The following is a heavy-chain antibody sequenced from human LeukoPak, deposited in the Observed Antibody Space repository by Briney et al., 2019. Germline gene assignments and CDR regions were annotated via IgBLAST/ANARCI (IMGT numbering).Heavy chain of an antibody. V-gene: IGHV4-59*01. CDR1: GGSISSYY. CDR3: ARGRYCSGGSCSFDP. D-gene: IGHD2-15*01. Sequence: PSETLSLTCTVSGGSISSYYWSWIRQPPGKGLEWIGYIYYSGSTNYNPSLKSRVTISVDTSKNQFSLKLSSVTAADTAVYYCARGRYCSGGSCSFDPWGQGTLVTVSS. J-gene: IGHJ5*02. CDR2: IYYSGST.